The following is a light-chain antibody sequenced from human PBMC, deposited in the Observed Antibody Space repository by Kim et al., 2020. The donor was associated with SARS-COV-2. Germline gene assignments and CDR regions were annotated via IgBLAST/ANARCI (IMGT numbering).Light chain of an antibody. CDR1: NIENKN. V-gene: IGLV3-9*01. J-gene: IGLJ2*01. CDR3: QVWDRTTV. Sequence: SYELTQPPSMSVALGQTATITCGGDNIENKNVYWYQQKPGQALVLVIYRDINRPSGIPERFSGSNSGNAATLTISRAQAGDEADYFCQVWDRTTVFGGGTQLTVL. CDR2: RDI.